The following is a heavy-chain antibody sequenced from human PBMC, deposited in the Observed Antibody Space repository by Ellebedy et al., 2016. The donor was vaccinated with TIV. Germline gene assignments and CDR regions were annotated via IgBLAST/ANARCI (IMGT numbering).Heavy chain of an antibody. CDR2: ISAGGSST. CDR1: GFTFSSYA. V-gene: IGHV3-23*01. Sequence: GESLKISXAASGFTFSSYAMSWVRQAPGKGLEWVASISAGGSSTYYADSVKGRFTISRDNSKNTLYLQMNTLRAEDTAVYYCAKDLVTGYDRDYYGMDVWGQGTTVTVSS. CDR3: AKDLVTGYDRDYYGMDV. D-gene: IGHD5-12*01. J-gene: IGHJ6*02.